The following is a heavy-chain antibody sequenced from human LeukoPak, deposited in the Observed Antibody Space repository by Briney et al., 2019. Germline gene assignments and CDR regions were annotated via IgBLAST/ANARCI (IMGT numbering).Heavy chain of an antibody. D-gene: IGHD3-22*01. Sequence: GGSLRLSCAASGFTFSSYAMTWVRQAPGKGLEWVSSISASGRSTYYADSVKGRFTISRDNSKNTLYLQMNSLRAEDTAVYYCARDLSSGYYYFDYWGQGTLVTVSS. CDR3: ARDLSSGYYYFDY. J-gene: IGHJ4*02. V-gene: IGHV3-23*01. CDR1: GFTFSSYA. CDR2: ISASGRST.